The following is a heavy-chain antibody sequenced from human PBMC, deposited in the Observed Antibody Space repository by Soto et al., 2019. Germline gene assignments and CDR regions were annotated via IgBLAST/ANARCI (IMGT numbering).Heavy chain of an antibody. J-gene: IGHJ6*02. CDR1: GGAFSGYA. D-gene: IGHD5-12*01. CDR3: ARDAVLGRDGYNSYGMDV. V-gene: IGHV1-69*06. Sequence: SVKVSCKAFGGAFSGYAISLVRQAPGQGLEWMGGIIPIFGTANYAQKFQGRVTITADKSTSTAYMELSSLRSEDTAVYYCARDAVLGRDGYNSYGMDVWGQGTTVTVSS. CDR2: IIPIFGTA.